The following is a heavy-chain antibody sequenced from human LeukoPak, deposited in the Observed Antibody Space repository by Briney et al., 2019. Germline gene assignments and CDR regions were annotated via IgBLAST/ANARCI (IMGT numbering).Heavy chain of an antibody. D-gene: IGHD2/OR15-2a*01. CDR3: ARERNTYFSVLEAFYI. Sequence: GESLRLSCAASGFTFSSYSMNWVRQATGKGLVWVSYISSSSSTIYYADSVKGRFTISRDNAKNSLYLQMNSLRAEDTAKHYCARERNTYFSVLEAFYIGGQGIILTVSS. V-gene: IGHV3-48*01. CDR1: GFTFSSYS. J-gene: IGHJ3*02. CDR2: ISSSSSTI.